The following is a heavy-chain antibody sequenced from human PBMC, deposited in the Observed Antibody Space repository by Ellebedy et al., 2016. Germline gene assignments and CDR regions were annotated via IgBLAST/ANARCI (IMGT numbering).Heavy chain of an antibody. CDR2: VFHTGTT. Sequence: SETLSLTCNVSGVSVSSDYWNWIRRPPGKGLEWIGYVFHTGTTNYNPSLKSRVTMSVDTSKSQFSLRLTSVSAADTAVYYCAKWNGDWHAFDVWGQGKMVTVSS. CDR3: AKWNGDWHAFDV. CDR1: GVSVSSDY. J-gene: IGHJ3*01. V-gene: IGHV4-59*02. D-gene: IGHD1-1*01.